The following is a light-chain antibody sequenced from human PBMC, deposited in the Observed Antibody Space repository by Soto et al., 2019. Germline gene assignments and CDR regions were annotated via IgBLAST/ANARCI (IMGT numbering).Light chain of an antibody. CDR1: SSDFGSYNY. CDR2: DVG. CDR3: CSYTSSSTPYV. J-gene: IGLJ1*01. Sequence: QSVLTQPASVSGSPGQSVNISCTGTSSDFGSYNYVSWYQQHPGKAPRLMIYDVGDRPSGVSNRFSGSKSGNTASLTISGLQAEDEADYYCCSYTSSSTPYVFGSGTKVTVL. V-gene: IGLV2-14*01.